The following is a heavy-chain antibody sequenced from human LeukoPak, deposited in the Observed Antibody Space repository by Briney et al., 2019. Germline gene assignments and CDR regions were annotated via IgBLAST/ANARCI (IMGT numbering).Heavy chain of an antibody. V-gene: IGHV4-38-2*01. CDR2: IYHSGST. CDR3: ASDSSGWYLRGPFDY. D-gene: IGHD6-19*01. J-gene: IGHJ4*02. CDR1: GYSISSGYY. Sequence: PSKTLSLTCAVSGYSISSGYYWGWIRQPPGKGLEWVGSIYHSGSTYYNQSLKSRVTIPVDTSKNQFSLKLSSVTAADTAVYYCASDSSGWYLRGPFDYWGQGTLVTVSS.